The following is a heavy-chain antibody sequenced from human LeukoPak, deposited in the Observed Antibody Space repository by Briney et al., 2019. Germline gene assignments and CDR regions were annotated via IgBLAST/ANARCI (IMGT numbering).Heavy chain of an antibody. CDR2: ISYDGSIK. D-gene: IGHD5-18*01. Sequence: QPGGSLRLSCAASGFTFSSYGMQWVRQAPGKGLEWVAVISYDGSIKYYADSVKGRFSISRDNSKSTLYLQMNSLRAEDTAVYYCAKVINSYGPWYYGMDVWGQGTTVTVSS. J-gene: IGHJ6*02. CDR3: AKVINSYGPWYYGMDV. CDR1: GFTFSSYG. V-gene: IGHV3-30*18.